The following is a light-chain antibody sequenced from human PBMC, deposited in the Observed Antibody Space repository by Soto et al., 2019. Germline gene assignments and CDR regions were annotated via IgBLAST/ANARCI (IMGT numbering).Light chain of an antibody. CDR3: QHERT. J-gene: IGKJ1*01. CDR1: QSVSSSY. Sequence: EIVLTQSPGTLSLSPGERATLSCRASQSVSSSYLAWYQQEPGQAPRLLIYGASSRATGIPDRFSGSGSGTDFTLTISRLEPEDFAVYYCQHERTFGQGTKVDIK. V-gene: IGKV3-20*01. CDR2: GAS.